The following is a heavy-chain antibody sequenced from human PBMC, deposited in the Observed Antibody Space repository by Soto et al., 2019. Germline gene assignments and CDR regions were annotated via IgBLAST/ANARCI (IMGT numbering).Heavy chain of an antibody. CDR3: EKHMVREPDAFDI. CDR1: GFTFSSYA. J-gene: IGHJ3*02. CDR2: ISGSGGST. V-gene: IGHV3-23*01. D-gene: IGHD3-10*01. Sequence: PGGPLRLSCAASGFTFSSYAMSWVRQAPGKGLEWVSAISGSGGSTYYADSVKGRFTISRDNSKNTLYLQMNSLRAEDTAVYYCEKHMVREPDAFDIWGQGTMVTVSS.